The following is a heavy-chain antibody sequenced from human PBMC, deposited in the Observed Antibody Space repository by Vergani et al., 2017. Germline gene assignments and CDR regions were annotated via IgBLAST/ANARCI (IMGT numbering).Heavy chain of an antibody. CDR1: GGSISSGDYY. CDR2: IYYSGST. Sequence: QVQLQESGPGLVKPSQTLALTCTVSGGSISSGDYYWSWIRQPPGKGLEWIGYIYYSGSTYYNPSLKSRVTISVDTSKNQFSLKLSSVTAADTAVYYCAXGPGLTMVRGVFDYWGQGTLVTVSS. J-gene: IGHJ4*02. V-gene: IGHV4-30-4*01. CDR3: AXGPGLTMVRGVFDY. D-gene: IGHD3-10*01.